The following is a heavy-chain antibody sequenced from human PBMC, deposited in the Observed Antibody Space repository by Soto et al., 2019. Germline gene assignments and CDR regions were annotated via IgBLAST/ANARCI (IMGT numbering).Heavy chain of an antibody. CDR1: GYTFTTYF. CDR3: AWAADIVMVAALENYYYGMDV. D-gene: IGHD2-21*02. CDR2: INPSDEST. V-gene: IGHV1-46*01. J-gene: IGHJ6*02. Sequence: QVQLVLSGAEVKKPGASMKISCKASGYTFTTYFIHWMRQAPGQGLEWMGIINPSDESTNYAQKFQGRVTLTRDKSTTTVNMELTGLRSDDTAVYYCAWAADIVMVAALENYYYGMDVWGQGTTVTVSS.